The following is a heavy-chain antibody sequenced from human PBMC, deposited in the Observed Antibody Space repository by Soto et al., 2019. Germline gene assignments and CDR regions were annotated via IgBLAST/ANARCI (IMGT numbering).Heavy chain of an antibody. CDR1: GGTFSSYT. CDR2: IIPILGIA. CDR3: ASGESSTTYYYYMDG. D-gene: IGHD2-2*01. V-gene: IGHV1-69*02. J-gene: IGHJ6*03. Sequence: GASVKVSCKASGGTFSSYTISWVRQAPGQGLEWMGRIIPILGIANYAQKFQGRVTITADKSTSTAYMELSSLRSEDTAVYYCASGESSTTYYYYMDGWGKGTTVTISS.